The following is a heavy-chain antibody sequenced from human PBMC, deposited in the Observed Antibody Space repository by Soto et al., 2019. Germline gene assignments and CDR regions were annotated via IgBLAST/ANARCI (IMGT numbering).Heavy chain of an antibody. Sequence: QVQLVESGGGVVQPGRSLTLSCAASGFTFSIRGMHWVRQEPGKGLEWVTGTSSDGSDKYYADSVKGRFTISRDNSKNTLYLQMDSLRAEDTDVYYCAKDVSVTTSPDYWGQGTLVTVSS. D-gene: IGHD4-17*01. V-gene: IGHV3-30*18. CDR1: GFTFSIRG. CDR3: AKDVSVTTSPDY. CDR2: TSSDGSDK. J-gene: IGHJ4*02.